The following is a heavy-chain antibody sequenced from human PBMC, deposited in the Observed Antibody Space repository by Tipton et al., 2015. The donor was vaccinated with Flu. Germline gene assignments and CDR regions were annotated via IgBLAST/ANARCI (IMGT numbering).Heavy chain of an antibody. V-gene: IGHV4-61*02. CDR2: IYTSGST. J-gene: IGHJ5*02. D-gene: IGHD4-11*01. Sequence: TLSLTCTVSGGSINSVSHYWSWIRQPAGKGLEWIGRIYTSGSTNYNPSLRSRVTISVDTSKNQFSLNMRSVTAADMAVYYCARRDYSNYVSDPKSWFDPWGQGTLVAVSS. CDR1: GGSINSVSHY. CDR3: ARRDYSNYVSDPKSWFDP.